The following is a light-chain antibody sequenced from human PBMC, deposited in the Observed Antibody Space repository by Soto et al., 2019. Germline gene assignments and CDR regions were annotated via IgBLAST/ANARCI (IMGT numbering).Light chain of an antibody. V-gene: IGLV1-40*01. Sequence: QSVLTQPPSVSGAPGQRVTISCTGSSSNIGAGYDVHWYQQLPGTAPKLLIYDNTNRPSGVPDRFSGSKSGTSASLAITGLQAEDEADYDCQSYDSSLSGSLFGGGTKLTVL. J-gene: IGLJ2*01. CDR1: SSNIGAGYD. CDR2: DNT. CDR3: QSYDSSLSGSL.